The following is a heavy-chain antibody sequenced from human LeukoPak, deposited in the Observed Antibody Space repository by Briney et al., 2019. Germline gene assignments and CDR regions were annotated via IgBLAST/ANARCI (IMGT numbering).Heavy chain of an antibody. CDR2: INPSGGST. CDR3: ASMTTDLYYFDY. CDR1: GYTFTSYY. V-gene: IGHV1-46*01. J-gene: IGHJ4*02. D-gene: IGHD4-11*01. Sequence: ASVKVSCKASGYTFTSYYMHWVRQAPGQGLEWMGIINPSGGSTSYAQKFQGRVTMTRDMSTSTVYMELSSLRSEDTAVYYCASMTTDLYYFDYWGQGTLVTVSS.